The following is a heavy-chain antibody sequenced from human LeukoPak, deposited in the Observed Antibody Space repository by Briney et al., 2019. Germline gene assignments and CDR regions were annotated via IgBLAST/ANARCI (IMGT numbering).Heavy chain of an antibody. J-gene: IGHJ4*02. CDR3: ARGNGNTTMPVAY. Sequence: SETLSLTCTVSGGSISSSSYYWGWIRQPPGKGLEWIGSIYYSGSTYYNPSLKSRVTISVDTSKNQFSLKLSSVTAADTAVYYCARGNGNTTMPVAYWGQGTLVTVSS. CDR2: IYYSGST. V-gene: IGHV4-39*07. CDR1: GGSISSSSYY. D-gene: IGHD5-18*01.